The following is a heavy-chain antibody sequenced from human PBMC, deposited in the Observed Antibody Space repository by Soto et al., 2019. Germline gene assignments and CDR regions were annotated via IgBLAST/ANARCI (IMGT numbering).Heavy chain of an antibody. CDR1: GGSISSGDYY. J-gene: IGHJ4*02. CDR2: IYYSGST. D-gene: IGHD3-22*01. Sequence: TLSLTCTVSGGSISSGDYYWSWIRQPPGKGLGWIGYIYYSGSTYYNPSLKSRVTISVDTSKNQFSLKLSSVTAADTAVYYCARFVRRNYYDSSGPGYYFDYWGQGTLVTVSS. V-gene: IGHV4-30-4*01. CDR3: ARFVRRNYYDSSGPGYYFDY.